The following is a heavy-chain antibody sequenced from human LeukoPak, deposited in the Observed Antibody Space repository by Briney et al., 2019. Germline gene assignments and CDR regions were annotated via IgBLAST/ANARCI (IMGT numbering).Heavy chain of an antibody. CDR3: ARERKGIWERNYYFDY. D-gene: IGHD1-7*01. Sequence: SETLSLTCTVSGGSISSYYWSWIRQPPGKGLEWIGYIYYSGSTNYNPSLKSRVTISVDTSKNQFSLKLSSVTAADTAVYYCARERKGIWERNYYFDYWGQGTLVTVSS. CDR1: GGSISSYY. CDR2: IYYSGST. V-gene: IGHV4-59*01. J-gene: IGHJ4*02.